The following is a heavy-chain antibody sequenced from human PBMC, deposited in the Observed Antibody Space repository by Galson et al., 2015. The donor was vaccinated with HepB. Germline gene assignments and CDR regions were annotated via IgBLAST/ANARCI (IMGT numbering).Heavy chain of an antibody. Sequence: QSGAEVKKPGESLKISCKGSGYSFTSYWTGWVRQMPGKGLEWMGIISPGDSHTRYSPSFQGQVTISVDKSISTAYLQWSSLKASDTAMYYCAKHGATSSWYGNAFDVWGQGTMVTVSS. CDR2: ISPGDSHT. V-gene: IGHV5-51*01. J-gene: IGHJ3*01. CDR1: GYSFTSYW. D-gene: IGHD6-13*01. CDR3: AKHGATSSWYGNAFDV.